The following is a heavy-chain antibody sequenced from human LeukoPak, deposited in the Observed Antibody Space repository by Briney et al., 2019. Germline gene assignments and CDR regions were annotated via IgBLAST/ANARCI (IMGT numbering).Heavy chain of an antibody. Sequence: ASVTVSCKASGYTFTSYGISWVRQAPGQGLEWMGWISAYNGNTNYAQKLQGRVTMTTDTSTSTAYMELRSLRSDDTAVYYCARTSLSNYYYGMDVWGKGTTVTVSS. CDR1: GYTFTSYG. J-gene: IGHJ6*04. CDR2: ISAYNGNT. D-gene: IGHD2-15*01. CDR3: ARTSLSNYYYGMDV. V-gene: IGHV1-18*04.